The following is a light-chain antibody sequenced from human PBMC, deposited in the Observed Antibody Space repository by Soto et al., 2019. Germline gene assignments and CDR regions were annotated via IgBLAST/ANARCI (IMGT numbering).Light chain of an antibody. V-gene: IGKV3-11*01. CDR1: PSVTNY. Sequence: EIVFAQSPAPLAFSPGGRAPLSCRASPSVTNYLAWYQQKPGQPPRLIIYGAFNRAAGIPARFSGSGSGTDFTLTISSLEPEDSAVYYCQQRNIWPTVTFGQGTRLEIK. CDR2: GAF. J-gene: IGKJ5*01. CDR3: QQRNIWPTVT.